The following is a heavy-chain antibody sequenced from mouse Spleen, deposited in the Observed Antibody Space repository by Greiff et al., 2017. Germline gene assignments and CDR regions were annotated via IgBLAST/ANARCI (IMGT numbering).Heavy chain of an antibody. V-gene: IGHV5-17*01. J-gene: IGHJ4*01. CDR1: GFTFSDYG. CDR3: SRMGGPPPYAMDY. Sequence: EVKLMESGGGLVKPGGSLKLSCAASGFTFSDYGMHWVRQAPEKGLEWVAYISSGSSTIYYADTVKGRFTISRDNAKNTLFLQMTSLRSEDTAMYYCSRMGGPPPYAMDYWGQGTSVTVSS. CDR2: ISSGSSTI.